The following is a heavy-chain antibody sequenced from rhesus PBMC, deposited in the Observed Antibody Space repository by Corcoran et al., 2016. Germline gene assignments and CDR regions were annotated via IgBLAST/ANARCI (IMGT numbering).Heavy chain of an antibody. CDR2: INSGGGST. V-gene: IGHV3S5*01. Sequence: EVQLVETGGGLVQPGGSLKLSCAVSGFTFSSYGMTWVRQAPGKGLEWVSRINSGGGSTYDADSVKGRFTISRDNSKTTLSLQMTSLRAADTAVYYCARHRIAAAGRRYYFDYWGQGLLVTVSS. J-gene: IGHJ4*01. CDR3: ARHRIAAAGRRYYFDY. D-gene: IGHD6-25*01. CDR1: GFTFSSYG.